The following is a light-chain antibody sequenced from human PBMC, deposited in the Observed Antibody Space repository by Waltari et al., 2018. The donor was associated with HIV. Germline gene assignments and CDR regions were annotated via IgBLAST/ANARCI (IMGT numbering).Light chain of an antibody. CDR3: QSWDNGVRV. J-gene: IGLJ3*02. CDR2: LNSDGSH. Sequence: QLALTQSPSASASLGASVRLTCTLSSGQSSYSIAWHQQQPEKGPRFLMRLNSDGSHTRGDGIPYRFSGSAAGAERSLTISSLQSEDEADYYCQSWDNGVRVFGGGTKLTVL. CDR1: SGQSSYS. V-gene: IGLV4-69*01.